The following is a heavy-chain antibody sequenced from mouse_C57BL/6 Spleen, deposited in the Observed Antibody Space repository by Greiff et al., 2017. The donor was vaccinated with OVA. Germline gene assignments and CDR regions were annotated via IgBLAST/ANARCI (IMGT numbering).Heavy chain of an antibody. Sequence: QVQLKQPGAELVKPGASVKLSCKASGYTFTSYWMHWVKQRPGQGLEWIGMIHPNSGSTNYNEKFKSKATLTVDKSSSTASMQRSSLTSEDSAVYCCARGYYYGSSYYPDWFAYWGQGTLVTVSA. V-gene: IGHV1-64*01. J-gene: IGHJ3*01. CDR1: GYTFTSYW. D-gene: IGHD1-1*01. CDR2: IHPNSGST. CDR3: ARGYYYGSSYYPDWFAY.